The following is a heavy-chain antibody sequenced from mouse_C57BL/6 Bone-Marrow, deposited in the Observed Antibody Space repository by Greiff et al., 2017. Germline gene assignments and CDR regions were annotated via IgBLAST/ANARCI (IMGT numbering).Heavy chain of an antibody. D-gene: IGHD1-1*01. V-gene: IGHV5-15*01. CDR3: ARPYYYGSSYGFAY. CDR2: ISNLAYSI. J-gene: IGHJ3*01. Sequence: EVHLVESGGGLVQPGGSLKLSCAASGFTFSDYGMAWVRQAPRKGPEWVAFISNLAYSIYYADTVTGRFTISRENAKNTLYLEMSSLRSEDTAMYYCARPYYYGSSYGFAYWGQGTLVTVSA. CDR1: GFTFSDYG.